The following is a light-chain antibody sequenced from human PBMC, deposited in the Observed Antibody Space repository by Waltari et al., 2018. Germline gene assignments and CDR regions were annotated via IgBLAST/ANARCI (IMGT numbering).Light chain of an antibody. V-gene: IGKV3-20*01. Sequence: EIVLTQSPGTLSLSPGERVTLSCRASQSVSRALAWYQQKPGQAPRLLIYGASNRATGIPDRFSGSGSVTDFSLTIRRLEPEDFAVYYCQHYVRLPVTFGQGTKVEIK. CDR3: QHYVRLPVT. CDR2: GAS. J-gene: IGKJ1*01. CDR1: QSVSRA.